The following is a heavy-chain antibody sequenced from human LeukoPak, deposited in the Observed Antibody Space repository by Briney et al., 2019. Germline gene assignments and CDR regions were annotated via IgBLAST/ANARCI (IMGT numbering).Heavy chain of an antibody. V-gene: IGHV3-74*01. CDR1: GFTFSNDW. Sequence: GGSLRLSCAASGFTFSNDWMHWVRQAPGKGLVWVSRINSDGSRTTFADSVKGRFTISRDNAKNTLYLQMSSLRAEDTAVYYCARGVTYDILTGYRYGGDAFDIWGQGTMVTVSS. J-gene: IGHJ3*02. CDR2: INSDGSRT. D-gene: IGHD3-9*01. CDR3: ARGVTYDILTGYRYGGDAFDI.